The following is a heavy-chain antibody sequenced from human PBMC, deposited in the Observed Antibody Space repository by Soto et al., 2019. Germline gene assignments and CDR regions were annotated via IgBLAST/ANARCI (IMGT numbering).Heavy chain of an antibody. Sequence: DVQLVESGGGVVQPGGSLRLSCAASGFIFRNYHMNWVRQAPGKGLEWVSYIRNSGNIIYYADSVKGRFTISRDSAKDSLYLQMNSLRDEDTAVYYCTRQNIEHSSGWYPWGQGTLVSVSS. V-gene: IGHV3-48*02. CDR2: IRNSGNII. CDR3: TRQNIEHSSGWYP. CDR1: GFIFRNYH. J-gene: IGHJ5*02. D-gene: IGHD6-13*01.